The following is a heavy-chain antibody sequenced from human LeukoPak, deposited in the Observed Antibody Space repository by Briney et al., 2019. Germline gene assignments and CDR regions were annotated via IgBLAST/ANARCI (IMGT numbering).Heavy chain of an antibody. J-gene: IGHJ4*02. Sequence: AGGALSLSCTASGFTFSSYPMYWVRQAPGKGLEWVSAITGSGDATYYAESMKGRFTLSRDNSKNTLYLQMNSLRAEDTAVYYCANSRVYGYHHYWAQGTLVTVSS. CDR1: GFTFSSYP. CDR2: ITGSGDAT. CDR3: ANSRVYGYHHY. V-gene: IGHV3-23*01. D-gene: IGHD5-18*01.